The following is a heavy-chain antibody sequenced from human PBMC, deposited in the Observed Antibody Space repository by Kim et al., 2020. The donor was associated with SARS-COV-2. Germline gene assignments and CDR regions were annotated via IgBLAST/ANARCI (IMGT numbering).Heavy chain of an antibody. CDR1: GYSFTSYW. CDR2: IYPGDSDT. Sequence: GASLKISCKGSGYSFTSYWIGWVRQMPGKGLEWMGIIYPGDSDTRYSPSFQGQVTISADKSISTAYLQWSSLKASDTAMYYCARVIVVVPAAIRGPKYYYYGMDVWGQGTTVTVSS. CDR3: ARVIVVVPAAIRGPKYYYYGMDV. V-gene: IGHV5-51*01. D-gene: IGHD2-2*02. J-gene: IGHJ6*02.